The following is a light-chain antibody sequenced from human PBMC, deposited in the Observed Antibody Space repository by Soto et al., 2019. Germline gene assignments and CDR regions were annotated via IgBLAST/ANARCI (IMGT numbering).Light chain of an antibody. CDR3: RSSAGSKDV. V-gene: IGLV2-23*01. Sequence: GRSLTITNTRTSSDVGASNRVSWYQQHPGKAPKFIIYEGTKRPSGVSNRFSGSKSGNTASLTISGLQAEEEADYYCRSSAGSKDVFGTGTNVTVL. CDR1: SSDVGASNR. CDR2: EGT. J-gene: IGLJ1*01.